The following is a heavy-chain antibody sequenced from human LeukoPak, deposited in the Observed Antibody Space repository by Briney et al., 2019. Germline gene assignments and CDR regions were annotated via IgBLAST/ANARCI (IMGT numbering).Heavy chain of an antibody. J-gene: IGHJ4*02. CDR2: IYYSGTT. CDR3: ARGLTYYDILTAYYTFPYFDY. Sequence: SETLSLTCTVSGGSISSYYWSWIRQPPGRGLEWIGYIYYSGTTNYNPSLKSRVTISVDTSKNQFSLKLSSVTAADTAVYYCARGLTYYDILTAYYTFPYFDYWGQGTLVTVSS. D-gene: IGHD3-9*01. V-gene: IGHV4-59*01. CDR1: GGSISSYY.